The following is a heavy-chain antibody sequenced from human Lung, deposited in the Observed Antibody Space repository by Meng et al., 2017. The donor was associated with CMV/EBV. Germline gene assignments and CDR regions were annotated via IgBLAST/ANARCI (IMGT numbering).Heavy chain of an antibody. CDR3: ARIPSRLGYFDY. CDR1: GGAVAREWDC. CDR2: IYYHGGT. J-gene: IGHJ4*02. D-gene: IGHD2-2*02. Sequence: GAGGAVAREWDCWGWIRQPAGKGLEWIGCIYYHGGTNGNPSLERRVTISLDTSKNQCALKLNALTAADTAVEYCARIPSRLGYFDYWGQGTLVTVSS. V-gene: IGHV4-61*01.